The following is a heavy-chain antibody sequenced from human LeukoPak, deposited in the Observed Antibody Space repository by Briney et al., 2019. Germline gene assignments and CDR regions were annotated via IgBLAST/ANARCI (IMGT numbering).Heavy chain of an antibody. CDR1: GGTFSSYA. CDR2: IIPILGIA. D-gene: IGHD6-25*01. V-gene: IGHV1-69*04. Sequence: ASAKVSCKASGGTFSSYAISWVRQAPGQGLEWMGRIIPILGIANYAQKFQGRVTITADKSTSTAYMELSSLRSEDTAVYYCARDRRLRSTYDAFDICGQGTMVTVSS. J-gene: IGHJ3*02. CDR3: ARDRRLRSTYDAFDI.